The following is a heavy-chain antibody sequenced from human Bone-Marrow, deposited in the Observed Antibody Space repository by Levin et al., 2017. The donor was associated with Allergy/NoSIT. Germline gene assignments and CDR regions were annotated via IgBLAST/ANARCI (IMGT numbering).Heavy chain of an antibody. Sequence: ASVKVSCKDYGHTFTGYYIQWVRQAPGQGLQWVGRINPTTGGTNYAQKFQGRVTMTRDRSSRTAYMELRSLRSDDTAVYYCAGGELAGGSAFDPWGQGTLVTVSS. D-gene: IGHD2-15*01. CDR1: GHTFTGYY. CDR3: AGGELAGGSAFDP. J-gene: IGHJ5*02. CDR2: INPTTGGT. V-gene: IGHV1-2*06.